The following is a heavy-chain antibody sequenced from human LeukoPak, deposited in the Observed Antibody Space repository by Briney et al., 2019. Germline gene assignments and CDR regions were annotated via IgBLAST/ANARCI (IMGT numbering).Heavy chain of an antibody. CDR2: FYYSGST. J-gene: IGHJ6*03. CDR1: GGSISSDY. CDR3: ARATYPYYYMDV. V-gene: IGHV4-59*01. Sequence: SETLSLTCTVSGGSISSDYWSWLRQPPGKGLEWIGYFYYSGSTNYNPSLKSRVSISGDTSKNQFSLRLSSVTTVDTAVYYCARATYPYYYMDVWGKGTTVTVSS.